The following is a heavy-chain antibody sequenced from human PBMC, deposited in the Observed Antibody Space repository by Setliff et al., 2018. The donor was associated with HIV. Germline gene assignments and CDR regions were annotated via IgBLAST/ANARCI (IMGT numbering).Heavy chain of an antibody. CDR2: IYHSGTT. D-gene: IGHD6-19*01. J-gene: IGHJ4*02. Sequence: SETLSLTCAVSGYSISSGYYWGWIRQPPGKGLEWVGSIYHSGTTYYNPSLKSRVTISVDTSKNQFSLKLSSVTAADTAVYYCARDTTPGSSGWYFVLGYSDYWGPGTLVTVSS. CDR1: GYSISSGYY. CDR3: ARDTTPGSSGWYFVLGYSDY. V-gene: IGHV4-38-2*02.